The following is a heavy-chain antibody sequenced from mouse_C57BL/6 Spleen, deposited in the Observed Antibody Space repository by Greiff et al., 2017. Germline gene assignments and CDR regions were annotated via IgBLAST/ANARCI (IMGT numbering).Heavy chain of an antibody. CDR3: ARASGSIPSFAV. Sequence: QVQLQQPGAELVMPGASVKLSCKASGYTFTSYWMHWVKQRPGQGLEWIGEIDPSDSYTNYNQKFKGKSTLTVDKSSSTAYMQLSSLTYEDSAVYYCARASGSIPSFAVSGHRALVSVST. D-gene: IGHD1-1*01. V-gene: IGHV1-69*01. CDR1: GYTFTSYW. CDR2: IDPSDSYT. J-gene: IGHJ3*01.